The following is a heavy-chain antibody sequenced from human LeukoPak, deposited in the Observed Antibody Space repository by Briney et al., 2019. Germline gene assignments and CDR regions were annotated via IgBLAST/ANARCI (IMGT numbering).Heavy chain of an antibody. CDR3: ARTSLRGYSGYDALGYFDL. V-gene: IGHV5-51*01. D-gene: IGHD5-12*01. CDR1: GYRFTSYW. CDR2: IYPGDSDT. Sequence: GASLQISFKGSGYRFTSYWIGWVRPMPGKGLEWMGIIYPGDSDTRYSPSFQGQVTISADKSISTAYLQWSSLKASDTAMYYCARTSLRGYSGYDALGYFDLWGRGTLVTVSS. J-gene: IGHJ2*01.